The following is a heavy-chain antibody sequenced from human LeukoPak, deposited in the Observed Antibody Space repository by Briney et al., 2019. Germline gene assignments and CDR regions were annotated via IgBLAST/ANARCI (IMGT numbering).Heavy chain of an antibody. J-gene: IGHJ4*02. CDR1: GYTFTGYY. D-gene: IGHD6-19*01. V-gene: IGHV1-2*04. Sequence: ASVKVSCKASGYTFTGYYMHWVRQAPGQGLEWMGWINPNSGGTNYAQKFQGWVTMTRDTSISTAYMELSRLRSDDTAVYYCARGSYSSGWYPKFDYWGQGTLVTVSS. CDR2: INPNSGGT. CDR3: ARGSYSSGWYPKFDY.